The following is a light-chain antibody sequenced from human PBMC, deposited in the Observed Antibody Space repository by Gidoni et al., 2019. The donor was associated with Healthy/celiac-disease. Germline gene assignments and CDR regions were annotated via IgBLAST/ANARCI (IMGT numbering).Light chain of an antibody. CDR2: GAS. CDR1: QSVRSSS. CDR3: QPYGSSPWT. J-gene: IGKJ1*01. Sequence: EIVLTQSPGTLSLSPGERATLSCRASQSVRSSSLAWYQQKPGQAPRLLIYGASSRAPGLPDMFSGSGSGTDFTLTISRLEPEDFAVYYCQPYGSSPWTFGQGTKVEIK. V-gene: IGKV3-20*01.